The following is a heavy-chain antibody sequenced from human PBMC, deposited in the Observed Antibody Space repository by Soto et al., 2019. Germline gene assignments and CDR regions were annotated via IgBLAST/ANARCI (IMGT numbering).Heavy chain of an antibody. CDR2: IYYSGST. J-gene: IGHJ5*02. V-gene: IGHV4-59*01. CDR1: GGIISSYF. CDR3: AGETVSGYFDP. D-gene: IGHD5-12*01. Sequence: SEPLSLTCTVSGGIISSYFWSWIRQPPGKGLEWIGYIYYSGSTNYNPSLKSRVTISVDTSKNQFSLKLSSVTAADTAVYYCAGETVSGYFDPCGQGTLVTV.